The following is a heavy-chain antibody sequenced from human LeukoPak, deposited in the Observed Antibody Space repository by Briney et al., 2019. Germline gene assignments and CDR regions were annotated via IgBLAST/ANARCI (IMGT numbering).Heavy chain of an antibody. Sequence: GGSLRLSCVISGFSVGRKYMSWVRQAPGKGPEWLSAVSGDGDSTYYADSVKGRFTISRDNSHNTLFLQMNSLKAEDTAVYYCAKDMGNIVVVPAASFDYWGQGTLVTVSS. CDR3: AKDMGNIVVVPAASFDY. J-gene: IGHJ4*02. CDR2: VSGDGDST. CDR1: GFSVGRKY. V-gene: IGHV3-23*01. D-gene: IGHD2-2*01.